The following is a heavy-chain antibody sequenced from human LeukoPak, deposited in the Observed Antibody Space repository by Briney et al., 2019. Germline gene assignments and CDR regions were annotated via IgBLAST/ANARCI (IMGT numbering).Heavy chain of an antibody. CDR2: IRYDGSNK. CDR3: ARVGRWLQLRGAFDI. V-gene: IGHV3-30*02. Sequence: GGSLRLSCAASGFTFSSYGMHWVRQAPGKGLEWVAFIRYDGSNKYYADSVKGRFTISRDNSKNTLYLQMNSLRAEDTAVYYCARVGRWLQLRGAFDIWGQGTMVTISS. CDR1: GFTFSSYG. D-gene: IGHD5-24*01. J-gene: IGHJ3*02.